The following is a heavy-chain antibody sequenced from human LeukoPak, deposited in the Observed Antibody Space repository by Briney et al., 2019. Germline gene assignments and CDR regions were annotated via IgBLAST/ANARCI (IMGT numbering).Heavy chain of an antibody. Sequence: ASVKVSCKASGYTFTGYYMHWVRQAPGQGLEWMGWINPNSGSTNYAQKFQGRVTMTRDTSISTAYMELSRPRSDDTAVYYCARVDVIAVAVWDDAFDIWGQGTMVTVSS. V-gene: IGHV1-2*02. D-gene: IGHD6-19*01. CDR3: ARVDVIAVAVWDDAFDI. CDR1: GYTFTGYY. CDR2: INPNSGST. J-gene: IGHJ3*02.